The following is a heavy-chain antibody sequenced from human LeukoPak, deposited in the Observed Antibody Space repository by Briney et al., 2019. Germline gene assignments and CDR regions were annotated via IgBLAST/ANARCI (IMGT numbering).Heavy chain of an antibody. CDR2: IIPILGKA. D-gene: IGHD1-26*01. CDR1: GDSFSNHV. J-gene: IGHJ2*01. V-gene: IGHV1-69*11. Sequence: GASVKVSCKASGDSFSNHVISWVRQAPGQGLEWMGRIIPILGKANYAQKFQGRVTITADESTSTACMELSSLRSEDTAVYYCARVSYGGYFDLWGRGTLVTVSS. CDR3: ARVSYGGYFDL.